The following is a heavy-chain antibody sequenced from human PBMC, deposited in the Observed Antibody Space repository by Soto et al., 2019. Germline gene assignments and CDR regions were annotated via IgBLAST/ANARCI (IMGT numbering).Heavy chain of an antibody. J-gene: IGHJ4*02. CDR2: IYHILST. Sequence: PSETLSLTCSFSGVSIISISWWIWVRHPPGKCLECIGEIYHILSTNYNTSLKRLVTISVDKSKNQFSLKLSSVTAADTAVYYCARCIVAARFAYWGQGPMVNVSS. CDR3: ARCIVAARFAY. V-gene: IGHV4-4*02. CDR1: GVSIISISW. D-gene: IGHD2-21*01.